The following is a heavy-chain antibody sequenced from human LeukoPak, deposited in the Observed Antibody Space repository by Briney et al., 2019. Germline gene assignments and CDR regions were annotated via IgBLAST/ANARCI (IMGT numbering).Heavy chain of an antibody. Sequence: TGGSLRLPCAASGFTFGSYWMHWVRQAPGKGLVWVSHINTDGSSPTYGDSAKGRFTVSRDNAKNTLFLQMNSLRVEDTAVYYCARGTAATAGIDYWGQGTLVTVSP. V-gene: IGHV3-74*01. D-gene: IGHD6-13*01. CDR3: ARGTAATAGIDY. J-gene: IGHJ4*02. CDR2: INTDGSSP. CDR1: GFTFGSYW.